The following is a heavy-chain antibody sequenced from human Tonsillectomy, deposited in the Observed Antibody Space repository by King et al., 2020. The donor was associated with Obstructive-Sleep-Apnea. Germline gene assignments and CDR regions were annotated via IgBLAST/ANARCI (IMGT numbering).Heavy chain of an antibody. V-gene: IGHV3-30*04. CDR3: ARSSSGYSHHPIDY. CDR1: GFTFSNYA. D-gene: IGHD2-2*02. CDR2: ISYDGSNK. Sequence: VQLVESGGGVVQPGRSLRLSCAASGFTFSNYAMHWVRQAPGKGLEWVAVISYDGSNKYYADSVKGRFTISRDNSKNTLYLQMNSLRAEDTAVYYCARSSSGYSHHPIDYWGQGTLVTVSS. J-gene: IGHJ4*02.